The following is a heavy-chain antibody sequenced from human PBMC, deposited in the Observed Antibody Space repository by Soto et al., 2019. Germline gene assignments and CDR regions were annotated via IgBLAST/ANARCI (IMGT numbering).Heavy chain of an antibody. CDR3: GRDYMFRGRDSNWFDP. D-gene: IGHD3-10*01. J-gene: IGHJ5*02. V-gene: IGHV1-3*01. CDR1: GYTFTSYG. Sequence: ASVKVSCKASGYTFTSYGIHWVRQAPGQRLEWMGWLNAANGDTKYSPKFQGRVTITRDTSASTAYMELSSLRVEDTAVYYCGRDYMFRGRDSNWFDPWGQGTLVTVSS. CDR2: LNAANGDT.